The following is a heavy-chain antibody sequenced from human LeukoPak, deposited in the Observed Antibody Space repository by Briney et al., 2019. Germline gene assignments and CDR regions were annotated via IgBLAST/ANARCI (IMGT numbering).Heavy chain of an antibody. V-gene: IGHV3-30*02. CDR3: ARTLTGIVVVPAAISY. Sequence: GGSLRLSCAASGFTFSSYGMHWVRQAPGKGLEWVAVIWYDGSNKYYADSVKGRFTISRDNSKNTLYLQMNSLRAEDTAVYYCARTLTGIVVVPAAISYWGQGTLVTVSS. CDR1: GFTFSSYG. D-gene: IGHD2-2*01. J-gene: IGHJ4*02. CDR2: IWYDGSNK.